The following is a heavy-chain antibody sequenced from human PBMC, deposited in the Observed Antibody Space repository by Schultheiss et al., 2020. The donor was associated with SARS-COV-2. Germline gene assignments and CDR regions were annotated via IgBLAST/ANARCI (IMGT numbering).Heavy chain of an antibody. D-gene: IGHD3-22*01. Sequence: GGSLRLSCAASGFTFSSYAMSWVRQAPGKGLEWVSAISGSGGSTYYADSVKGRFTISRDNSKNTLYLQMNSLRAEDTAVYYYARVGLYDSSGYYGDYWGQGTLVTVSS. CDR2: ISGSGGST. CDR1: GFTFSSYA. V-gene: IGHV3-23*01. J-gene: IGHJ4*02. CDR3: ARVGLYDSSGYYGDY.